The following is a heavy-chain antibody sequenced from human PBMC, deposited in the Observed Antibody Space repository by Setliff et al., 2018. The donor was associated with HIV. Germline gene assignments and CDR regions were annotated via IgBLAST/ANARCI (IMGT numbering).Heavy chain of an antibody. Sequence: AASVKVSCKASGYIVTTYYIHWVRQAPGQGLEWMGIFNPSGGTTTYAQTFQGRVTMTRDTSISTAYMELSRPISDDTAVYFCARDKMEAPAGTKGYYYYYGMDVWGQGTTVTVSS. D-gene: IGHD2-2*01. CDR3: ARDKMEAPAGTKGYYYYYGMDV. V-gene: IGHV1-46*01. CDR1: GYIVTTYY. J-gene: IGHJ6*02. CDR2: FNPSGGTT.